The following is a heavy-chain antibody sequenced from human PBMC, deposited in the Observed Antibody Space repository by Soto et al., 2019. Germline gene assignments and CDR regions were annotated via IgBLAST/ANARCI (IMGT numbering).Heavy chain of an antibody. V-gene: IGHV1-18*01. CDR3: ARDPDYYYGSGSGNWSDP. CDR1: GYTFTSYG. J-gene: IGHJ5*02. CDR2: ISAYNGNT. Sequence: QVQLVQSGAEVRKPGASVKVSCKASGYTFTSYGISWVRQAPGQGLEWMGWISAYNGNTNYAQKLQDRVTMTTDTSTSPAYMELRGLRSDDTAVYYCARDPDYYYGSGSGNWSDPWGQGTLVTVSS. D-gene: IGHD3-10*01.